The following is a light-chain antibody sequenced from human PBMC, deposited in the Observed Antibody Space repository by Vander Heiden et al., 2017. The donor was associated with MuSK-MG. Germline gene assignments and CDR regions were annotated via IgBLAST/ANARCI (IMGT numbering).Light chain of an antibody. V-gene: IGKV1-39*01. J-gene: IGKJ4*01. CDR2: AAS. CDR1: QSISSY. CDR3: QQSDSTSKLT. Sequence: DIQLTQSPSSLSASVGDRVTITCRASQSISSYLNWYQQKPGKAPKLLIYAASSLQSGVPSRFSGSGSGTDFTLTISSLQPEDFATYYCQQSDSTSKLTSGGGTKVEIK.